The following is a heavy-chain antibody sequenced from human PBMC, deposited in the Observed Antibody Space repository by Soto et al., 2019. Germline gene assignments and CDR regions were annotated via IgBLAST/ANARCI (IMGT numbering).Heavy chain of an antibody. CDR3: ARDRYYYDSSGALGY. D-gene: IGHD3-22*01. V-gene: IGHV3-23*01. CDR1: GFTFSSYA. J-gene: IGHJ4*02. CDR2: ISGSGGST. Sequence: GGSLRLSCAASGFTFSSYAMSWVRQAPGKGLEWVSAISGSGGSTYYADSVKGRFTISRDNSKNTLYLQMNSLRAEGTAVYYCARDRYYYDSSGALGYWGQGTLVTVS.